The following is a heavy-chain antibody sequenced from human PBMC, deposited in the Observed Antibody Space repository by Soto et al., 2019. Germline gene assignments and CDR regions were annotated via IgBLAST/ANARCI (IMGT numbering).Heavy chain of an antibody. CDR3: ASLGSSSSSY. Sequence: SETLSLTCAVYGGSFSGYYWSWIRQPPGKGLEWIGEINHSGSTNYNPSLKSRVTISVDTSKNQFSLKLSSVTAADTAVYYCASLGSSSSSYWGQGTLVTVSS. J-gene: IGHJ4*02. D-gene: IGHD6-6*01. CDR1: GGSFSGYY. V-gene: IGHV4-34*01. CDR2: INHSGST.